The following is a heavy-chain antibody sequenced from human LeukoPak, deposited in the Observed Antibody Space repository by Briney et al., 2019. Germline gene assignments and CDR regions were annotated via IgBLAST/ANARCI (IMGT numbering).Heavy chain of an antibody. Sequence: GGSLRLSCAASGFTFSSYSMNWVRQAPGKGLEWVSSISSSSSYIYYADSVKGRFTISRDNAKNSLYLQMNSLRAEDTAVYYCARNFLLGSSGYYVWGQGTLVTVSS. CDR3: ARNFLLGSSGYYV. CDR2: ISSSSSYI. D-gene: IGHD3-22*01. CDR1: GFTFSSYS. J-gene: IGHJ4*02. V-gene: IGHV3-21*01.